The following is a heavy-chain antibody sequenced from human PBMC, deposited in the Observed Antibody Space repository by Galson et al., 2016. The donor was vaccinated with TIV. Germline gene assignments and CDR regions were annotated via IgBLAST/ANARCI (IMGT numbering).Heavy chain of an antibody. Sequence: SLRLSCAASGFTISSYAMHWVRQAPGKGLEWVAVISYDGSNKYYADSVKGRFTISRDNSKNTLYLQMNSLRAEDTAVYYCARDRGSIVATTLDYWGQGTLVTVSS. V-gene: IGHV3-30*01. CDR2: ISYDGSNK. CDR1: GFTISSYA. J-gene: IGHJ4*02. D-gene: IGHD5-12*01. CDR3: ARDRGSIVATTLDY.